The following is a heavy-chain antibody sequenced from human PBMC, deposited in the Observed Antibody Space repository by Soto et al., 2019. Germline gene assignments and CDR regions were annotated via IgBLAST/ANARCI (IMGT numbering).Heavy chain of an antibody. J-gene: IGHJ5*02. CDR3: AREVRSSLYDGWFDP. CDR2: IYHSGST. V-gene: IGHV4-30-2*01. D-gene: IGHD3-16*01. Sequence: SETLSLTCTVSGGSISSGPYSWTWIRRPPGKGLEWIGSIYHSGSTDYNPSFKSRVTLSRDTSNHQFSLRLNPVAAADTAVYYCAREVRSSLYDGWFDPWGQGILVTVSS. CDR1: GGSISSGPYS.